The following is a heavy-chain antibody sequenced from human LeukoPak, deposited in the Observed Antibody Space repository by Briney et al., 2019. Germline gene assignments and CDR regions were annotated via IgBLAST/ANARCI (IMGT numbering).Heavy chain of an antibody. CDR2: INPSGGST. Sequence: GASVKVSCKASGYTFTGYYMHWVRQAPGQGLEWMGIINPSGGSTSYAQKFQGRVTMTRNTSTSTVYMELSSLRSEDTAVYYCARGGFSGGLLIVVVPAAMFGYDYWGQGTLVTVSS. V-gene: IGHV1-46*01. CDR1: GYTFTGYY. CDR3: ARGGFSGGLLIVVVPAAMFGYDY. D-gene: IGHD2-2*01. J-gene: IGHJ4*02.